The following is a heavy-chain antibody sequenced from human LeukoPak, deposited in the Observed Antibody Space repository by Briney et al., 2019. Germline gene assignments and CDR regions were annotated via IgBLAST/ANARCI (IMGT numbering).Heavy chain of an antibody. CDR1: GFTFSSYE. D-gene: IGHD3-22*01. J-gene: IGHJ4*02. CDR2: ICSSGSTI. Sequence: PGGSLRLSCAASGFTFSSYEMNWVRLAPGEGLEWDSYICSSGSTIYYADSVKGRFTISRDNAKNSLYLQMNSLRAEDTAVYYCARGGYYYDSSGYSYFDYWGQGTLVTVSS. CDR3: ARGGYYYDSSGYSYFDY. V-gene: IGHV3-48*03.